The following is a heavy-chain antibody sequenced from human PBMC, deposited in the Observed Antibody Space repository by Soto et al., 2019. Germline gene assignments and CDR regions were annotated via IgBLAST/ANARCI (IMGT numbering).Heavy chain of an antibody. CDR1: GGSISSYY. Sequence: SETLSLTCTVSGGSISSYYWSWIRQPPGKGLEWIGYIYYSGSTNYNPSLKSRVTISVDTSKNQFSLKLSSVTAADTAVYYCARLRPCSGGSCYRAIDYWGQGTLVTVSS. CDR2: IYYSGST. J-gene: IGHJ4*02. D-gene: IGHD2-15*01. V-gene: IGHV4-59*08. CDR3: ARLRPCSGGSCYRAIDY.